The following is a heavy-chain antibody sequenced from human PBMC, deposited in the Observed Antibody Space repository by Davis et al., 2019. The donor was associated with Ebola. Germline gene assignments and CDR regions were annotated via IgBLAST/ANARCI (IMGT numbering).Heavy chain of an antibody. CDR3: ARVSRWLRPRALDY. CDR1: GGSFSGYY. Sequence: WGSLRLSCAVYGGSFSGYYWSWIRQPPGKGLEWIGEINHSGSTNYNPSLKSRVTISVDTSKNQFSLKLSSVTSADTAVYYCARVSRWLRPRALDYWGQGTLVTVSS. D-gene: IGHD5-12*01. J-gene: IGHJ4*02. V-gene: IGHV4-34*01. CDR2: INHSGST.